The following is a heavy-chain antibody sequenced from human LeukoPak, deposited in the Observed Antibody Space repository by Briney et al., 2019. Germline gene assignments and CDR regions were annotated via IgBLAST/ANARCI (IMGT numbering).Heavy chain of an antibody. CDR1: GFTFSSYA. J-gene: IGHJ4*02. Sequence: GGSLRLSCAASGFTFSSYAMSWVRQAPGKGLEWVSVIYSGGSTYYADSVKGRFTISRDNSKNTLYLQMNSLRAEDTAVYYCAREITMVRGVTRGYWGQGTLVTVSS. CDR2: IYSGGST. V-gene: IGHV3-66*01. D-gene: IGHD3-10*01. CDR3: AREITMVRGVTRGY.